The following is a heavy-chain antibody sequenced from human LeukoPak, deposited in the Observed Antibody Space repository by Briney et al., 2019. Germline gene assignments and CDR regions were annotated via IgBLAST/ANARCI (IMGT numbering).Heavy chain of an antibody. J-gene: IGHJ3*02. CDR2: IYYSGST. D-gene: IGHD3-10*01. CDR1: GGSFSGYY. V-gene: IGHV4-34*01. CDR3: ASLPMDDAFDI. Sequence: SETLSLTCAVYGGSFSGYYWSWIRQPPGKGLEWIGSIYYSGSTYYNPSLKSRVTISVDTSKNQFSLKLSSVTAADTAVYYCASLPMDDAFDIWGQGTMVTVSS.